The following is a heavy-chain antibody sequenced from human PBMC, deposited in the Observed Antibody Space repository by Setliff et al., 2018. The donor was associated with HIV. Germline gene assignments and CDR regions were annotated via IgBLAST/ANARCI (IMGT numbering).Heavy chain of an antibody. V-gene: IGHV3-7*01. CDR3: ARVADGYNSYFDY. CDR2: IKRDGSQK. Sequence: PGESLKISCAASKFKFSDYWMTWVRQLPGKGLEWVANIKRDGSQKYYADSVKGRFTMSRDNAKNSLFLQMHSLRAEDTAVYYCARVADGYNSYFDYWGQGTVVTVSS. J-gene: IGHJ4*02. D-gene: IGHD5-18*01. CDR1: KFKFSDYW.